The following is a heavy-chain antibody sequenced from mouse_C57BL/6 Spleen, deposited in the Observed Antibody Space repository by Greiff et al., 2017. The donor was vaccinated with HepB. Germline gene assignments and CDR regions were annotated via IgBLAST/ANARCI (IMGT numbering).Heavy chain of an antibody. D-gene: IGHD1-1*01. CDR1: GYSITSGYY. J-gene: IGHJ2*01. V-gene: IGHV3-6*01. CDR2: ISYDGSN. Sequence: EVKLMESGPGLVKPSQSLSLTCSVTGYSITSGYYWNWIRQFPGNKLEWMGYISYDGSNNYNPSLKNRISITRDTSKNQFFLKLNSVTTEDTATYYCARYYYGSSYGNYFDYWGQGTTLTVSS. CDR3: ARYYYGSSYGNYFDY.